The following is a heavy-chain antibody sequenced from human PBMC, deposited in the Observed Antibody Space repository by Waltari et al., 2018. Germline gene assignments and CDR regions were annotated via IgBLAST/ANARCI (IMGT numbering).Heavy chain of an antibody. D-gene: IGHD6-19*01. CDR1: AGSFSAYY. CDR2: INHSGGT. J-gene: IGHJ4*02. V-gene: IGHV4-34*01. Sequence: QVQLQQWGAGLLKPSETLSLTCAVPAGSFSAYYWSWLRQAPGKGLEWIGEINHSGGTNYNPSLKSRVTISVDTSKKQFSLRLNSVTAADTAVYYCARGPRIAVAGASFDYWGQGTQVTVSS. CDR3: ARGPRIAVAGASFDY.